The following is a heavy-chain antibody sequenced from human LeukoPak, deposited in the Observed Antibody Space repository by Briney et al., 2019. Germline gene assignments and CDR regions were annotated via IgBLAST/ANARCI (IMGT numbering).Heavy chain of an antibody. Sequence: SETLSLTCTVSGGSISSSSYYWGWVRQPPGKGLEWIGSIYYSASTYYNPSLKSRVTISVDTSKNQFSLRLSSVTAADTAVYYCARGGVLKSVDYWGQGTLVTVSS. CDR2: IYYSAST. D-gene: IGHD3-16*01. J-gene: IGHJ4*02. V-gene: IGHV4-39*07. CDR1: GGSISSSSYY. CDR3: ARGGVLKSVDY.